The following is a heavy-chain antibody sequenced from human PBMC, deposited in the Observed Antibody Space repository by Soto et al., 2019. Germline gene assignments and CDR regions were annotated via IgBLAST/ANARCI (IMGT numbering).Heavy chain of an antibody. V-gene: IGHV3-30-3*01. Sequence: GSLRLSCAASGFTFSSYTLHWVRQAPCKGLEWVARISYAGNSKYYTDSVKGRFTISRDNSKNSLSLQLSSPRAEDTAVYYCARGRLWLGELWSPMFDYWGQGGLVTVSS. CDR3: ARGRLWLGELWSPMFDY. CDR2: ISYAGNSK. D-gene: IGHD3-10*01. CDR1: GFTFSSYT. J-gene: IGHJ4*02.